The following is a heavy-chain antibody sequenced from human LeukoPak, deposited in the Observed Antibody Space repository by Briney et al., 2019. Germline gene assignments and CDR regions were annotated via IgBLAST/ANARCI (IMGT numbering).Heavy chain of an antibody. Sequence: SETLSLTCTGSLDSTTSNFWSWVRQPPGKGLEWIGEIHRSGSPNYNPSLQSRVTISIDRSRNQIALELSSVTAADTAVYYCAREILGGFNPGAYWGQGTLVTLSS. CDR2: IHRSGSP. J-gene: IGHJ4*02. CDR1: LDSTTSNF. V-gene: IGHV4-4*02. CDR3: AREILGGFNPGAY. D-gene: IGHD1-14*01.